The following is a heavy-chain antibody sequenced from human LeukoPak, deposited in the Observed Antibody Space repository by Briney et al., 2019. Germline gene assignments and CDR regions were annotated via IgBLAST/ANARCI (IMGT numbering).Heavy chain of an antibody. D-gene: IGHD6-13*01. J-gene: IGHJ6*03. CDR1: GFTFSGHG. Sequence: GGSLRLSCAASGFTFSGHGMHWVRQAPGKGLEWVTYIRYDGSNKYYADSVKGRFTISRDNSKNTLYLQMDSLTTEDTAVYYCARDTGGGSWNYYYYMDVWGKGTTVTVSS. CDR3: ARDTGGGSWNYYYYMDV. V-gene: IGHV3-30*02. CDR2: IRYDGSNK.